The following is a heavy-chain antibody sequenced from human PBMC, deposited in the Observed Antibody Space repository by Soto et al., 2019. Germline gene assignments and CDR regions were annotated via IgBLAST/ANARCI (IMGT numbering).Heavy chain of an antibody. CDR1: GFTFSSYG. CDR2: IWYDGSNK. Sequence: QVQLVESGGGVVQPGRSLRLSCAASGFTFSSYGMHWVRQAPGKGLEWVAVIWYDGSNKYYADSVKGRFTISRDNSKNTLYLQMNSLRAEDTAVYYCARVHERGYSSSWDYYYYGMDVWGQGTTVTVSS. V-gene: IGHV3-33*01. J-gene: IGHJ6*02. D-gene: IGHD6-13*01. CDR3: ARVHERGYSSSWDYYYYGMDV.